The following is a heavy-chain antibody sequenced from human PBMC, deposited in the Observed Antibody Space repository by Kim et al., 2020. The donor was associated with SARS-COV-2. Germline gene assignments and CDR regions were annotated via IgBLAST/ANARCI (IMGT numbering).Heavy chain of an antibody. D-gene: IGHD4-4*01. CDR3: AKDKGRGNYDGYYYYYGVDV. V-gene: IGHV3-30*18. CDR1: GFTFSSYG. J-gene: IGHJ6*02. Sequence: GGSLRLSCAASGFTFSSYGMNWVRQAPGKGLEWVAVISYDGSNKYYADSVKGRFTISRDNSKNTLYLQMNSLRTEDTAVYYCAKDKGRGNYDGYYYYYGVDVWGQGTTVTVSS. CDR2: ISYDGSNK.